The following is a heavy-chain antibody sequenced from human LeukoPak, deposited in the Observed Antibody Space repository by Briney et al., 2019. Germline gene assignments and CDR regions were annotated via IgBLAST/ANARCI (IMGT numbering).Heavy chain of an antibody. CDR1: GGSISSSNYY. J-gene: IGHJ4*02. CDR2: IYYSGST. V-gene: IGHV4-39*01. D-gene: IGHD6-19*01. CDR3: ARRGIAVAGFDY. Sequence: PSETLSLTYTVSGGSISSSNYYWGWIRQPPGKGLEWIGSIYYSGSTYYNPSLKSRVTISVDTSKNQFSLKLSSVTAADTAVYYCARRGIAVAGFDYWGQGTLVTVSS.